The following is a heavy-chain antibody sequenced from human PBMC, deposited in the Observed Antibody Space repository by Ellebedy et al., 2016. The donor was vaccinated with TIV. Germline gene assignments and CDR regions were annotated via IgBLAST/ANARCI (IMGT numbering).Heavy chain of an antibody. Sequence: GGSLRLSCAASGFSFSNYAMSWVRRSPGKGLDWVSLISGNGEYTYYADSVKGRLTISRDNSKNTLYLQINSLRAEDTAVYYCAKGVGATWYRGFDYWGQGTLVTVSS. V-gene: IGHV3-23*01. D-gene: IGHD1-26*01. CDR3: AKGVGATWYRGFDY. J-gene: IGHJ4*02. CDR2: ISGNGEYT. CDR1: GFSFSNYA.